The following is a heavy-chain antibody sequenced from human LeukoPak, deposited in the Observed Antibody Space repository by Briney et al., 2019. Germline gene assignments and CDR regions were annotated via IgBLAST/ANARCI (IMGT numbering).Heavy chain of an antibody. Sequence: SETLSLTCAVHGGSFSGYYWSWIRQPPGKGLEWIGEINHSGSTNYNPSLKSRVTISVDTSKNQFSLKLSSVTAADTAVYYCARNHNVLLWFGESFFDYWGQGTLVTVSS. J-gene: IGHJ4*02. CDR1: GGSFSGYY. D-gene: IGHD3-10*01. CDR3: ARNHNVLLWFGESFFDY. V-gene: IGHV4-34*01. CDR2: INHSGST.